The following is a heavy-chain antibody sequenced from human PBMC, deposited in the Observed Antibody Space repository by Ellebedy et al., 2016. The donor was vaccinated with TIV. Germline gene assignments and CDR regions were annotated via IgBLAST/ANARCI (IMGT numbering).Heavy chain of an antibody. J-gene: IGHJ3*02. CDR2: ISYDGSNK. CDR1: GFTFSSYA. Sequence: GGSLRLXXAASGFTFSSYAMHWVRQAPGKGLEWVAVISYDGSNKYYADSVKGRFTISRDNSKNTLYLQMNSLRAEDTAVYYCARDRNVAFDIWGQGTMVTVSS. CDR3: ARDRNVAFDI. V-gene: IGHV3-30-3*01.